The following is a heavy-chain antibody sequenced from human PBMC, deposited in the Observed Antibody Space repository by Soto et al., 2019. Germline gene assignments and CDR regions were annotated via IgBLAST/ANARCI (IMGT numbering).Heavy chain of an antibody. J-gene: IGHJ6*02. V-gene: IGHV3-15*07. Sequence: EVQLVESGGDLVKPGGSLRLSCAASGFSFSNAWMNWVRQAPGKGLEWVGRIKRKIDGEATDYAGPVKGRFTVFRDDSKSALHLQMNSLKGDDTAVYYCTTGSVEGVWGQGTTVTVS. CDR2: IKRKIDGEAT. CDR1: GFSFSNAW. CDR3: TTGSVEGV. D-gene: IGHD2-15*01.